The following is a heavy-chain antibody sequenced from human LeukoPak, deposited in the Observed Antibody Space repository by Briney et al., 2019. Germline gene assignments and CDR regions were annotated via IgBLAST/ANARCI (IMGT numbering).Heavy chain of an antibody. Sequence: PGGSLRLSCAASGFTFSSYAMSWVRQAPGKGLEWVSAISGSGGSTYYADSVKGRFTISRDNSKNTLYLQMNSLRAEDTAVYYCAKEVYSSSWYGIDYWGQGTLVTVST. CDR3: AKEVYSSSWYGIDY. J-gene: IGHJ4*02. CDR1: GFTFSSYA. V-gene: IGHV3-23*01. D-gene: IGHD6-13*01. CDR2: ISGSGGST.